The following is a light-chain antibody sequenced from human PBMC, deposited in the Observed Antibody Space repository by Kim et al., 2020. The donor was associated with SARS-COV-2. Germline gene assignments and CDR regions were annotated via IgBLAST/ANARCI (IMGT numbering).Light chain of an antibody. V-gene: IGLV2-8*01. J-gene: IGLJ1*01. Sequence: PGQSVAISCSETRGDFGSYQYVSWYQQHPGKSPKLIIYEVTKRPAGVPDRFSGSMSGNTASLTVSGLQAEDEADYYCASHGGYDYVFGTGTKVTVL. CDR3: ASHGGYDYV. CDR2: EVT. CDR1: RGDFGSYQY.